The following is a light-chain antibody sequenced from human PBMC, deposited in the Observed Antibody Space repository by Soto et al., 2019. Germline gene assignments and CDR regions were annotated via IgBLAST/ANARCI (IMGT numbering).Light chain of an antibody. Sequence: EIVMTQSPGTLSLSPGETATLSCRASQSVSINLAWYRQKPGQAPRLLIYGAFIRATGIPDRLSGSGSGTEFTLTISSLQSEDVAVYYCQQYNKWPRTFGQGTRVEIK. CDR1: QSVSIN. CDR2: GAF. V-gene: IGKV3-15*01. J-gene: IGKJ1*01. CDR3: QQYNKWPRT.